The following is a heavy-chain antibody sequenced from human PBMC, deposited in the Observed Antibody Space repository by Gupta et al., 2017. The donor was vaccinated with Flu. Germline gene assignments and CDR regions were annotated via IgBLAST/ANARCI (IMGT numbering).Heavy chain of an antibody. CDR2: HNPNKGGT. CDR1: GYTSTDYH. J-gene: IGHJ6*02. Sequence: QVQLVQSGAEVKKPGASVKVSGEASGYTSTDYHLTWARQAPGQGLECVGWHNPNKGGTNYAQNFPVRVTMTRDTSISTVYMELSRLRSDDTAVYYCPRSVAPYCGGDCYFSYYYYGMDVWGQGTTVTVSS. V-gene: IGHV1-2*02. D-gene: IGHD2-21*02. CDR3: PRSVAPYCGGDCYFSYYYYGMDV.